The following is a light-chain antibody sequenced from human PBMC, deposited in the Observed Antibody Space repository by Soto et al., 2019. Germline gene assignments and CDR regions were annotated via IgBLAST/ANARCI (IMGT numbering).Light chain of an antibody. CDR2: DVT. Sequence: QSVLTQPRSVSGSPGQSVPISCTGTSGDVGGYTSVSWYQHHPGKAPKLIIYDVTKRPSGVPDRFSGSKSGNTASLTISGLQPEDEAEYYCGSYAGSYTYVFGSGTKVTVL. CDR3: GSYAGSYTYV. V-gene: IGLV2-11*01. CDR1: SGDVGGYTS. J-gene: IGLJ1*01.